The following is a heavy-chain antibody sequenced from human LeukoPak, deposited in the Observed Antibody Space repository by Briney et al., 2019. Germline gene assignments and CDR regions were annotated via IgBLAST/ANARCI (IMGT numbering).Heavy chain of an antibody. Sequence: GGSLRLSCAASGFTFSSYSMNWVCQAPGKGLEWVSSISSSSNYRYYAESVKGRFTISRDYAQNSLYLQMNSLRAEDTAVYYCASNPLYCSSTSCPFDYWGQGTLVTVSS. CDR1: GFTFSSYS. V-gene: IGHV3-21*01. J-gene: IGHJ4*02. D-gene: IGHD2-2*01. CDR2: ISSSSNYR. CDR3: ASNPLYCSSTSCPFDY.